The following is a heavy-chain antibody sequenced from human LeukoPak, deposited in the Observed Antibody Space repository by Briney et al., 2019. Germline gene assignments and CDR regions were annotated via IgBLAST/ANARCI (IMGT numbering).Heavy chain of an antibody. J-gene: IGHJ5*02. CDR3: ARIGLRLGSRNWFDP. Sequence: SVKVSCKASGFTFTSSAMQWVRQARRQRLEWIGWIVVGSGDTNYAQQFQERVTITGDMSTSTAYMELSSLRSEDTAVYYCARIGLRLGSRNWFDPWGQGTLVTVSS. CDR2: IVVGSGDT. V-gene: IGHV1-58*02. CDR1: GFTFTSSA. D-gene: IGHD3-16*01.